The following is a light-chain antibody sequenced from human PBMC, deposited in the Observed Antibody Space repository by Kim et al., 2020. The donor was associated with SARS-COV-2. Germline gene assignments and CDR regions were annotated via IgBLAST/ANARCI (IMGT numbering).Light chain of an antibody. Sequence: QRISICCSGRSSNIGSNFVYWYQQHPGTAPKRLFYRNDQRPSGVPDRFSVSESGTSASLAISGLRSEDEGDYYCAAWDAGLTSVVFGGGTKVTVL. J-gene: IGLJ3*02. CDR1: SSNIGSNF. CDR2: RND. V-gene: IGLV1-47*01. CDR3: AAWDAGLTSVV.